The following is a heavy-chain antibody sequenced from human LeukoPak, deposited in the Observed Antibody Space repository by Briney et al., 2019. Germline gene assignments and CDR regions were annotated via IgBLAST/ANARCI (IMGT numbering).Heavy chain of an antibody. D-gene: IGHD3-16*01. CDR2: IRYDGTKK. V-gene: IGHV3-30*02. CDR3: AKVGVYMPRETIMVSDY. Sequence: PGGSLRLSCAASGFAFSSYGMHWVRQAPGKGLEWVAFIRYDGTKKYYAHSVKGRFTISRDNSKNTLYLQMNSLRAEDTAVYYCAKVGVYMPRETIMVSDYWGQGTLVTVSS. J-gene: IGHJ4*02. CDR1: GFAFSSYG.